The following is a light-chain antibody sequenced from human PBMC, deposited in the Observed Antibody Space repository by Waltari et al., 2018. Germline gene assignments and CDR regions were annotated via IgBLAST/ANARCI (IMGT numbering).Light chain of an antibody. Sequence: DIQMIQSPSSVSASLGDRVTITCRASQDICLWLAWYQHKPGRAPNLLIFAASNLQNGVPSRFSGSGSGTYFTLTINSLQPEDFATYYCQQTNTVPLTFGQGTKLEIK. CDR2: AAS. CDR1: QDICLW. CDR3: QQTNTVPLT. V-gene: IGKV1-12*01. J-gene: IGKJ2*01.